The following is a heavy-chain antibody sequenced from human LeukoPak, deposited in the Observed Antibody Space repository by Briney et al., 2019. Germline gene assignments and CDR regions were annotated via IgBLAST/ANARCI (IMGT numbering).Heavy chain of an antibody. V-gene: IGHV4-34*01. D-gene: IGHD5-12*01. Sequence: SETLSLTCAVYGGSFSGYYWSWIRQPPGKGLEWIGEINHSGSTNYNPSLKSRVTISVDTSKNQFSLKLSSVTAADTAVYYCARGGRDGYNFVRPYYYGMDVWGQGTTVTVSS. J-gene: IGHJ6*02. CDR2: INHSGST. CDR1: GGSFSGYY. CDR3: ARGGRDGYNFVRPYYYGMDV.